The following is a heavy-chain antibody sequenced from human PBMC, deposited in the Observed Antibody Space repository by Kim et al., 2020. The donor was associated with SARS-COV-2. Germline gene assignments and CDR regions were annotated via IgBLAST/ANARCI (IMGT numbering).Heavy chain of an antibody. D-gene: IGHD3-10*01. J-gene: IGHJ5*02. CDR2: INTNTGNP. CDR1: GYTFTSYA. V-gene: IGHV7-4-1*02. Sequence: ASVKVSCKASGYTFTSYAMNWERQAPGQGLEWMGWINTNTGNPTYAQGFTGRFVFSLDTSVSTAYLQISSLKAEDTAVYYCARGRGFGELLFLGNWFDPWGQGTLVTVSS. CDR3: ARGRGFGELLFLGNWFDP.